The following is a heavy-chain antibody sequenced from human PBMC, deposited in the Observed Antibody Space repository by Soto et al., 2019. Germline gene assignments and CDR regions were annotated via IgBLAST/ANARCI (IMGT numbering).Heavy chain of an antibody. CDR3: ARDRLGYCTSTSCSYGMDV. D-gene: IGHD2-2*01. Sequence: SETLALTCTVCGGCIKSGEYYWTWIRQPPGKGLECIGSIYYSGSTYYNPSLKSRLIMSLDTSKNRFSLKLRSVTAADTAVYYCARDRLGYCTSTSCSYGMDVWAQATTVTVSS. V-gene: IGHV4-30-4*01. CDR2: IYYSGST. CDR1: GGCIKSGEYY. J-gene: IGHJ6*02.